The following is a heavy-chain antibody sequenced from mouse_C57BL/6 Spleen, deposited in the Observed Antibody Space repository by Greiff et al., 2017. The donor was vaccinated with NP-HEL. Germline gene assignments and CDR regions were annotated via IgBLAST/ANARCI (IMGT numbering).Heavy chain of an antibody. J-gene: IGHJ3*01. D-gene: IGHD6-1*01. CDR2: IWSGGST. V-gene: IGHV2-2*01. CDR3: ARPLRDAWFAY. Sequence: VQLQQSGPGLVQPSQSLSITCTVSGFSLTSYGVHWVRQSPGKGLEWLGVIWSGGSTDYNAAFISRLSISKDNSKSQVFFKMNSLQADDTAIYYCARPLRDAWFAYWGQGTLVTVSA. CDR1: GFSLTSYG.